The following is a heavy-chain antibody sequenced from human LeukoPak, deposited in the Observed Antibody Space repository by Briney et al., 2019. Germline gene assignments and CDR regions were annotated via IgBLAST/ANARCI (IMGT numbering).Heavy chain of an antibody. D-gene: IGHD6-19*01. CDR1: GYTFTGYY. J-gene: IGHJ4*02. CDR3: AIEHGIAVAGRDY. CDR2: INPNSGGT. V-gene: IGHV1-2*02. Sequence: ASVKVSCKASGYTFTGYYMHWVRQAPGQGLEWMGWINPNSGGTNYAQKFQGRVTMTRDTSISTAYMELSRLRSDDTAVYYCAIEHGIAVAGRDYWGQGTLVTVSS.